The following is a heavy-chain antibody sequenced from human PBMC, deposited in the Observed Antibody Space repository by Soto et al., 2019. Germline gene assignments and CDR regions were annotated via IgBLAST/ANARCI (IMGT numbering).Heavy chain of an antibody. D-gene: IGHD3-22*01. CDR1: GFTFSSYW. J-gene: IGHJ3*02. CDR3: ARGDYHDSSGPFSDAFDI. CDR2: IKQDGSEK. V-gene: IGHV3-7*04. Sequence: GGSLRLSCAASGFTFSSYWMSWVRQTPGRGLEWVANIKQDGSEKWYVDSVKGRFTISRDNAKKSLYLQMNSLRVEDTAVYYCARGDYHDSSGPFSDAFDIWGQGTMVTVS.